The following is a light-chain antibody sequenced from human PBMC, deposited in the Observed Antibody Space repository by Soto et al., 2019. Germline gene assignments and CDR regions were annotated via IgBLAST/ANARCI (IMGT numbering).Light chain of an antibody. V-gene: IGKV3-20*01. CDR1: QSVSSSY. J-gene: IGKJ2*01. CDR2: GAS. Sequence: EIVLTQSPGTLSLSPGERATLSCRARQSVSSSYLAWYQQKPGQAPRLLIYGASSRATGIPDRFSGSGSGTDFTLTISRLEPEDFAVYYCQQYGSSPYTFGQGTQLAIK. CDR3: QQYGSSPYT.